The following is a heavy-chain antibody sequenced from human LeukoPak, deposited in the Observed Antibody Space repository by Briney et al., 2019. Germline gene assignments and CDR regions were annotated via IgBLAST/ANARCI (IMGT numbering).Heavy chain of an antibody. D-gene: IGHD5-18*01. CDR3: AKDGNTAMVGGGFDY. V-gene: IGHV3-30*02. Sequence: GGSLRLSCAASGFTFNNYDMHWVRQAPGKGLEWVTFIRYDGTNKYYADSVKGRFTISRDNSKNSLYLQMNSLRAEDMALYYCAKDGNTAMVGGGFDYWGQGTLVTVSS. CDR2: IRYDGTNK. J-gene: IGHJ4*02. CDR1: GFTFNNYD.